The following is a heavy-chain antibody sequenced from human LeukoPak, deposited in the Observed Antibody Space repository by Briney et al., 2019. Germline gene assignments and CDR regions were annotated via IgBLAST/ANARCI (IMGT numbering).Heavy chain of an antibody. J-gene: IGHJ4*02. V-gene: IGHV3-7*01. D-gene: IGHD3-3*01. CDR3: ARDTTRLRFLEWLSPPVDY. CDR1: GFTFSSYW. Sequence: GGSLRLSCAASGFTFSSYWMSWVRQAPGKGLEWVANIKQDGSEKYYVDSVKGRFTISRDNAKNSLYLQMNSLRAEDTAVYYCARDTTRLRFLEWLSPPVDYWGQGTLVTVSS. CDR2: IKQDGSEK.